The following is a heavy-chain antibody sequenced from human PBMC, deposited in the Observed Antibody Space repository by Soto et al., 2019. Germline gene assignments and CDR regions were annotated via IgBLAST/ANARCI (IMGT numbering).Heavy chain of an antibody. CDR3: AREGCTTSSCRYFDW. Sequence: EVQLVESGGGLIQPGGSLRLSCAASGFTVSSNYMSWVRQAPGKGLEWVSVIYAGGNTNYADSVKGRFTIYRDNSRNTLDLQMNSLRVEDTAVYYCAREGCTTSSCRYFDWWGQGTLVTVSA. CDR1: GFTVSSNY. J-gene: IGHJ4*02. V-gene: IGHV3-53*01. CDR2: IYAGGNT. D-gene: IGHD2-2*01.